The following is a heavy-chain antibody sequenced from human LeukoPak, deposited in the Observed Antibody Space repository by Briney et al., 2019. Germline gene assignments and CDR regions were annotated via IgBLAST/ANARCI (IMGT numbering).Heavy chain of an antibody. CDR3: ARDHGTNFYNSSGYKAFDI. J-gene: IGHJ3*02. D-gene: IGHD3-22*01. V-gene: IGHV3-21*06. CDR2: ISSSSSYI. CDR1: GFTFSSYN. Sequence: PGGSLRLSCAASGFTFSSYNMNWVRQAPGEGLXXXXXISSSSSYIYYADSVKGRFTISRDNVNNSLYLQMNSLRAEDTAVYYCARDHGTNFYNSSGYKAFDIWGQGTMVIVSS.